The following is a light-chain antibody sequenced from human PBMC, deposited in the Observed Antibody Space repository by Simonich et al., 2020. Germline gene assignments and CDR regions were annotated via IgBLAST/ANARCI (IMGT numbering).Light chain of an antibody. Sequence: SYELTQPPSVSVSPGQTASITCPGDKLGDKYACWYQQKPGQSPVLVIYQDSKRPSVIPERFSGSNSGNTATLTISGTQAMDEADYYCQAWDSSTAGVFGGGTKLTVL. CDR1: KLGDKY. CDR3: QAWDSSTAGV. V-gene: IGLV3-1*01. J-gene: IGLJ2*01. CDR2: QDS.